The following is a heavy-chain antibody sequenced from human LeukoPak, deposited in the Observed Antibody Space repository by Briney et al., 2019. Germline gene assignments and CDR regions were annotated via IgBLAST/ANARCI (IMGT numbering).Heavy chain of an antibody. CDR2: IRYDGINK. Sequence: GGSLRLSCAASGFSFSAYAMYWVRQAPGKGPEWVALIRYDGINKYYGDSGKGRFTISRDNSKNMLYLQMNSLRAEDTAVYYCVKTGSGWYGDYWGQGARVTVSS. D-gene: IGHD6-13*01. CDR1: GFSFSAYA. V-gene: IGHV3-30*02. J-gene: IGHJ4*02. CDR3: VKTGSGWYGDY.